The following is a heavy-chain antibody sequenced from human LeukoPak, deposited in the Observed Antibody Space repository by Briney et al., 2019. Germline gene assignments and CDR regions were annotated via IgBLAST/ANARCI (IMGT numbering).Heavy chain of an antibody. J-gene: IGHJ4*02. CDR3: AITGDSSGYSYDY. CDR2: ISYDGSNK. CDR1: GFTFSSYG. D-gene: IGHD3-22*01. Sequence: GGSLRLSCAASGFTFSSYGMHWVRQAPGKGLEWVAVISYDGSNKYYADSVKGRFTISRDNSKNTLYLQMNSLRAEDTAVYYCAITGDSSGYSYDYWGQGTLVTVSS. V-gene: IGHV3-30*03.